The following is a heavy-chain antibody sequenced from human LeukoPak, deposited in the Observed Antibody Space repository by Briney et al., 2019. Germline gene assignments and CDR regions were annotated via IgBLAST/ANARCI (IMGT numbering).Heavy chain of an antibody. D-gene: IGHD1-26*01. CDR1: GYTFNNYW. Sequence: GESLKISCKASGYTFNNYWIGWVRQMPGRGLEWMGMLYPDGSATTYHPSFEGRVTISADKSVTTAYLEWNSLKAADTALYYCVRQGLQSGTYPAYWGPGTLVTVSS. J-gene: IGHJ4*02. CDR2: LYPDGSAT. CDR3: VRQGLQSGTYPAY. V-gene: IGHV5-51*01.